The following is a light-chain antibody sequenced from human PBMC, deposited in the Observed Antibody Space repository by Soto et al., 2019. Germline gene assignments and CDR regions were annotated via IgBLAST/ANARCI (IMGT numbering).Light chain of an antibody. CDR1: QDISNY. CDR2: DAS. J-gene: IGKJ5*01. V-gene: IGKV1-33*01. Sequence: DIQMTQSPSSLSASLGDRVTITCQASQDISNYLNWYQQKPGKAPKLLIYDASNLETGVPSRFSGSGSGTDFTFTISSLQPEDIATYHCQQYDNLPRTFGQGTRLEI. CDR3: QQYDNLPRT.